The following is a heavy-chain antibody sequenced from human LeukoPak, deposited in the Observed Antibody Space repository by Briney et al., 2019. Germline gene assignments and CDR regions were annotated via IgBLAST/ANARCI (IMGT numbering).Heavy chain of an antibody. CDR1: GGSINNYY. J-gene: IGHJ4*02. V-gene: IGHV4-59*01. D-gene: IGHD4-17*01. CDR2: IYYLGST. Sequence: SGTLSLTCTVSGGSINNYYWSWIRQPPGKGLEWIGYIYYLGSTNYNPSLKSRVTFSVDTSKNQFSLKLNSVTAADTAVYYCARGGDYGDLRYFDYWGQGTLVTVSS. CDR3: ARGGDYGDLRYFDY.